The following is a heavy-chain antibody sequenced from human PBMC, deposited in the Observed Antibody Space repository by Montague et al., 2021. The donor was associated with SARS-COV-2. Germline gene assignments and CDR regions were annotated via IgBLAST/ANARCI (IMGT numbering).Heavy chain of an antibody. D-gene: IGHD6-19*01. CDR1: GGSIRSSGYY. CDR2: IYYSGTT. J-gene: IGHJ4*02. CDR3: AKDVSLSVAALDS. V-gene: IGHV4-31*03. Sequence: TLSLTCTVSGGSIRSSGYYWTWIRQHPGKGLESIGYIYYSGTTYYNPSLESRVTISVDKSRNEFSLKLSSLTAVDTAVYFCAKDVSLSVAALDSWGQGTLVTVSS.